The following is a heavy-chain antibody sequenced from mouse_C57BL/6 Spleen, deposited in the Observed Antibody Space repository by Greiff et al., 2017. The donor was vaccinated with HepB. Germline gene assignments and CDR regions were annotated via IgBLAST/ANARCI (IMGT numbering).Heavy chain of an antibody. J-gene: IGHJ2*01. CDR3: ASLFTTVVARGYYFDY. D-gene: IGHD1-1*01. Sequence: EVQLLESGAELVKPGASVKLSCTASGFNIKDYYMHWVKQRTEQGLEWIGRIDPEDGETKYAPKFQGKATITADTSSNTAYLQLSSLTSEDTAVYYCASLFTTVVARGYYFDYWGQGTTLTVSS. V-gene: IGHV14-2*01. CDR2: IDPEDGET. CDR1: GFNIKDYY.